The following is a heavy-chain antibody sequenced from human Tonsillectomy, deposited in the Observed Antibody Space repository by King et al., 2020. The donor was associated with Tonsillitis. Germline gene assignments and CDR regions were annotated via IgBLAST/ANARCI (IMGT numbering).Heavy chain of an antibody. CDR2: ISSRSTSM. V-gene: IGHV3-21*01. Sequence: VQLVESGGGLVQPGGSLRVSCAASGFSFSSNTMNWVRQPPGEGLEWVSSISSRSTSMYYADSVKGRLTISRDNAKNSLFLQMNSLRAEDTAVYYCVRGDTRDFGGQGPRITASA. CDR1: GFSFSSNT. J-gene: IGHJ4*02. CDR3: VRGDTRDF.